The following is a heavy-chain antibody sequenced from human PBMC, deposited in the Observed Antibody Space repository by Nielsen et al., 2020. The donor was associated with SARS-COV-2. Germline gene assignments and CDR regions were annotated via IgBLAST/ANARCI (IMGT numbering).Heavy chain of an antibody. CDR1: GYTFTGYY. V-gene: IGHV1-18*01. J-gene: IGHJ6*03. CDR3: ARPITNNYYYYYMDV. CDR2: TSASNGKT. Sequence: ASVKVSCNASGYTFTGYYINWVRQAPGQGLEWMGRTSASNGKTQYAQRLQGRVTINTDTSTSTAYMELRSLRSDDTAVYYCARPITNNYYYYYMDVWGKGTTVTVSS. D-gene: IGHD1-1*01.